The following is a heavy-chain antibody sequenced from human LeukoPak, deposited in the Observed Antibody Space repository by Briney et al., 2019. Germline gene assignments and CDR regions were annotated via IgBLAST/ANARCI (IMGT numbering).Heavy chain of an antibody. CDR1: GGSISSGGYY. D-gene: IGHD3-22*01. J-gene: IGHJ4*02. Sequence: PSETLSLTCTVSGGSISSGGYYWSWIRQHPGKGLEWIGYIYYSGSTYYNPSLKSRATISADTSKNQFSLKLSSVTAADTAVYYCASRRWYYYDSSGSYFDYWGQGTLVTVSS. V-gene: IGHV4-31*03. CDR3: ASRRWYYYDSSGSYFDY. CDR2: IYYSGST.